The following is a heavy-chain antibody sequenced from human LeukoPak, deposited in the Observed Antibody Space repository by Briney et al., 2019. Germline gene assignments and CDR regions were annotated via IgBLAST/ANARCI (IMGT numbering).Heavy chain of an antibody. V-gene: IGHV1-24*01. Sequence: ASVKVSCEVSGYTLTELSMHWVRQAPGKGLEWMGGFDPEDGETIYAQKFQGRVTMTEDTSTDTAYMELSSLRSEDTAVYYCATQNSGSYWVEAFDIWGQGTMVTVSS. CDR3: ATQNSGSYWVEAFDI. J-gene: IGHJ3*02. CDR1: GYTLTELS. CDR2: FDPEDGET. D-gene: IGHD1-26*01.